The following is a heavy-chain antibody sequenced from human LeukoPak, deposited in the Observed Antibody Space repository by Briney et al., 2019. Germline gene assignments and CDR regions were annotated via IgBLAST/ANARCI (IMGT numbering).Heavy chain of an antibody. Sequence: SETLSLTCTVSGGSISSYYWSWIRQAPGKGLEWIGYIYYSGSTNYNPSLESRVTISVDTSKNQFSLKLSSVTAADTAVYYCARGRGDDYSNSGARLGAFDIWGQGTMVTVSS. J-gene: IGHJ3*02. V-gene: IGHV4-59*01. D-gene: IGHD4-11*01. CDR3: ARGRGDDYSNSGARLGAFDI. CDR2: IYYSGST. CDR1: GGSISSYY.